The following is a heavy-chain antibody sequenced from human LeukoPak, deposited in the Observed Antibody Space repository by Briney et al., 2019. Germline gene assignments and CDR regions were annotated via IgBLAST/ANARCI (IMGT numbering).Heavy chain of an antibody. CDR3: ARHGGYSSPYLH. J-gene: IGHJ1*01. D-gene: IGHD6-13*01. Sequence: SETLSLTCTVSGGSLSNYYWSWIRQPPGKGLECMGYIYYSGTTNYNPSLKGRVTISVDTSKNQFSLKLSSVTAADTAVYYCARHGGYSSPYLHWGQGTLVTVSS. CDR1: GGSLSNYY. V-gene: IGHV4-59*08. CDR2: IYYSGTT.